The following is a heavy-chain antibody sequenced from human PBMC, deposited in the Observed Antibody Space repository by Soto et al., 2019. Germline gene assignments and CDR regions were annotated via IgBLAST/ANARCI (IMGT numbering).Heavy chain of an antibody. J-gene: IGHJ4*02. V-gene: IGHV3-11*05. D-gene: IGHD2-2*01. CDR1: GFTFTDYY. Sequence: GGSLRLSCAASGFTFTDYYMSWIRQAPGKGLEWVSYISSSSSYINYADSVKGRFTISRDNAKNSLYLQMNSLRAEDTAVYYCARGGLPITSTVPAGHFDYWGQGTLVTVSS. CDR3: ARGGLPITSTVPAGHFDY. CDR2: ISSSSSYI.